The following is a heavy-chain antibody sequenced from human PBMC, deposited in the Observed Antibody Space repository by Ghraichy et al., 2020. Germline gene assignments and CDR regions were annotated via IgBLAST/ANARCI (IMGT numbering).Heavy chain of an antibody. V-gene: IGHV3-7*01. CDR1: GFTFSRYW. CDR3: ARQQGIVVVPGVPWLATWFDP. J-gene: IGHJ5*02. D-gene: IGHD2-2*01. CDR2: IKQDGSEK. Sequence: GGSLRLSCAASGFTFSRYWMSWVRQAPGKGLEWVANIKQDGSEKYYVDSVKGRFTISRDNGKNSVYLQMNSLRAEDTAVYYCARQQGIVVVPGVPWLATWFDPWGQGTLVTVSS.